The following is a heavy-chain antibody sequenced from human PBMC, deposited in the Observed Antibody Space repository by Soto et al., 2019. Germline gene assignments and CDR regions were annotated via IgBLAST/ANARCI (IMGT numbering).Heavy chain of an antibody. J-gene: IGHJ3*02. CDR1: GFTFSSYG. CDR2: TWYDGSNK. D-gene: IGHD3-22*01. Sequence: QVQLVESGRGVVQPGRSLRLSCAASGFTFSSYGMHWVRQAPGKGLEWVAVTWYDGSNKYYADSVKGRFTISRDNSKNTLYLQMNSLRAEDTAVYYCARDRKGYYDSSGSYSSDAFDIWGQGTMVTVSS. CDR3: ARDRKGYYDSSGSYSSDAFDI. V-gene: IGHV3-33*01.